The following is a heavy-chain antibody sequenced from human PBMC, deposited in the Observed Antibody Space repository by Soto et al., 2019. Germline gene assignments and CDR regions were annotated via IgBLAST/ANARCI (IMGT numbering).Heavy chain of an antibody. J-gene: IGHJ4*02. Sequence: QLQLQESGPGLVKPSETLSLTCTVSGGSISSSSYYWGWIRQPPGKGLEWIGSIYYSGSTYYNPSLKSRVTISVDTSKNQFSLKLSSVTAADTAVYYCARWVEMATIFEGDNPFDYWGQGTLVTVSS. CDR3: ARWVEMATIFEGDNPFDY. CDR2: IYYSGST. V-gene: IGHV4-39*01. CDR1: GGSISSSSYY. D-gene: IGHD3-3*01.